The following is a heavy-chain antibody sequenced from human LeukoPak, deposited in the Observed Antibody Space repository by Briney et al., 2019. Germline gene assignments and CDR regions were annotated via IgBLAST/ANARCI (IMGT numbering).Heavy chain of an antibody. D-gene: IGHD2-15*01. V-gene: IGHV3-33*01. J-gene: IGHJ4*02. CDR3: ARVPHPDIVVVVAATPDY. Sequence: GGSLRLSCAPSGVTFSSYGMHWVRQAPGKGLEWVAVIWYDGSNKYYAYSVKGRFTISRDNSKNTLYLQMNSLRAEDTAVYYCARVPHPDIVVVVAATPDYWGQGTLVTVSS. CDR2: IWYDGSNK. CDR1: GVTFSSYG.